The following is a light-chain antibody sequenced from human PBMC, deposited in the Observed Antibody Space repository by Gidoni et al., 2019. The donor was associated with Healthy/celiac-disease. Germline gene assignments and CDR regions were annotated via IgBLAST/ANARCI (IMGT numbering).Light chain of an antibody. CDR3: QQRSNWQFT. Sequence: ELVLTQYPATLSLSPGERATLSCRASQSVSSYLAWYQQKPGQAPRTLIYDASNRATDIPARFNGSGSGTDFTLTISSLEPEDFAVYYCQQRSNWQFTFGPGTKVDIK. J-gene: IGKJ3*01. CDR1: QSVSSY. CDR2: DAS. V-gene: IGKV3-11*01.